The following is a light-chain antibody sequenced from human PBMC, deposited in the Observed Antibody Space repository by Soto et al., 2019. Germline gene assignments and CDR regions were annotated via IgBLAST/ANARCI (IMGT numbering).Light chain of an antibody. CDR1: QSVLYSSNNKNY. CDR3: QQYYSTPRA. J-gene: IGKJ1*01. V-gene: IGKV4-1*01. Sequence: DIVMTQSPDSLAVSLGERATINCKSSQSVLYSSNNKNYLAWYQQKPGQPPKLLIYWASTRESGVPDRFSGSGSGTDFTLTISSLQAEDVAVYYCQQYYSTPRAFGQGKKVDIK. CDR2: WAS.